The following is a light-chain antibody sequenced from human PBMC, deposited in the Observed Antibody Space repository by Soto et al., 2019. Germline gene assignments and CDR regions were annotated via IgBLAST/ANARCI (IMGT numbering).Light chain of an antibody. V-gene: IGKV1-5*01. Sequence: DIPMTQSPSTLSTSVGDRVTITCRASQNIGNWLAWYQQKPGKTPDLLIYDASSLESGDPLRFSGSGSGTEFTLTISSLQTDDSATYYCQQYNDEPWTFGQGTKVEIK. CDR1: QNIGNW. CDR2: DAS. CDR3: QQYNDEPWT. J-gene: IGKJ1*01.